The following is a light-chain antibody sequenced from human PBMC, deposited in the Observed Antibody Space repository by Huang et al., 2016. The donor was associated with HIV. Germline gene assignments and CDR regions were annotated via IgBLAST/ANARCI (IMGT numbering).Light chain of an antibody. J-gene: IGKJ1*01. Sequence: IQMTQSPSSLSASVGDRVTINCRAGQNIRTYLNWYQQKPGEGPQPLIYLSSNLQSGVPARFRGSGSGTHFTLTISSLQPEEFATYYCQQSFNTPTFGQGTKVETK. V-gene: IGKV1-39*01. CDR2: LSS. CDR1: QNIRTY. CDR3: QQSFNTPT.